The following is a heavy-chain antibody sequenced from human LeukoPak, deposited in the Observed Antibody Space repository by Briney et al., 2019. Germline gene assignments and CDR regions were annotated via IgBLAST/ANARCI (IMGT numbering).Heavy chain of an antibody. Sequence: GASVTVSRMACGYTFTDYYMHWVGQPPGQGLGWMGRINPNSGSTNYAEKFQGRVTMTRDTSISTAFMELSRLRSDDTAVYYCARELSYYDSSGYYVDSDYWGQGTLVTVSS. CDR2: INPNSGST. CDR3: ARELSYYDSSGYYVDSDY. V-gene: IGHV1-2*06. CDR1: GYTFTDYY. D-gene: IGHD3-22*01. J-gene: IGHJ4*02.